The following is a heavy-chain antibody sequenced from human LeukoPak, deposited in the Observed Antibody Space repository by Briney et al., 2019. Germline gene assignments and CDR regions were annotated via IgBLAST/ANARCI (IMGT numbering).Heavy chain of an antibody. Sequence: GGSLRLSCAASGFTFSSYGMHWVRQAPGKGLEWVAFIRYDGSNKYYADSVKGRFTISRDNSKNTLYLQMNSLRVEDTAVYYCAKDHSYYFDNWGQGTLVTVSS. J-gene: IGHJ4*02. D-gene: IGHD2-15*01. CDR3: AKDHSYYFDN. V-gene: IGHV3-30*02. CDR1: GFTFSSYG. CDR2: IRYDGSNK.